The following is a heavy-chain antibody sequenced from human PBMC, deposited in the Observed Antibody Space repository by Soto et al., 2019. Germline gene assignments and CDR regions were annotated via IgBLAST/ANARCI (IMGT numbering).Heavy chain of an antibody. D-gene: IGHD2-15*01. Sequence: ASLKVSCKASGYTFTSYAMHWVRQAPGQGLEWMGWINPNSGGTNYAQKFQGWVTMTRDTSISTAYMELSRLRSDDTAVYYCATSRYCSGGSCASRGSALIGYMDVWGKGTTVTVSS. J-gene: IGHJ6*03. CDR1: GYTFTSYA. CDR3: ATSRYCSGGSCASRGSALIGYMDV. CDR2: INPNSGGT. V-gene: IGHV1-2*04.